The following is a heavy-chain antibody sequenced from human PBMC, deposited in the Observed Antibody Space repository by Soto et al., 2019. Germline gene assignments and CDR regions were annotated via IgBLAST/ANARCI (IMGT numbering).Heavy chain of an antibody. CDR3: AKVPIYPYYYDSSGYSLDAFDI. CDR1: GFTFSSYG. J-gene: IGHJ3*02. Sequence: GGSLRLSCAASGFTFSSYGMHWVRQAPGKGLEWVAVISYDGSNKYYADSVKGRFTISRDNSKNTLYLQMNSLRAEDTAVYYCAKVPIYPYYYDSSGYSLDAFDISGQGTMVTVSS. V-gene: IGHV3-30*18. D-gene: IGHD3-22*01. CDR2: ISYDGSNK.